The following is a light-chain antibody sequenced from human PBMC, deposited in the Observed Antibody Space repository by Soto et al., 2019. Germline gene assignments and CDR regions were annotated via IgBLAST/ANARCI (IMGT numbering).Light chain of an antibody. CDR1: HDIRKY. CDR3: QQYENFPVT. CDR2: DAS. Sequence: EIQMTQSPSSLSACVGDRVTITCQASHDIRKYLNWYQQKPGKAPKLLIYDASNLETGVPSRFTGSGSGTDFTFTISSLQPEDIATYYCQQYENFPVTFGQGTRLEIK. V-gene: IGKV1-33*01. J-gene: IGKJ5*01.